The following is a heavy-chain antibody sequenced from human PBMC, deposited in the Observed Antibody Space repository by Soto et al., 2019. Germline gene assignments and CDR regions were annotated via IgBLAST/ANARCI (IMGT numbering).Heavy chain of an antibody. J-gene: IGHJ6*02. D-gene: IGHD2-8*01. CDR2: ISGYNGDT. CDR1: GYTFTSYA. Sequence: ASVKVSCKASGYTFTSYAMHWVRQAPGQRLEWMGWISGYNGDTNYAQKFQDRVSMTIDTSTGTAHMELRSLTSDDTAIYYCAKNGQPPYYYYGLDVWGQGTKVTVSS. CDR3: AKNGQPPYYYYGLDV. V-gene: IGHV1-18*01.